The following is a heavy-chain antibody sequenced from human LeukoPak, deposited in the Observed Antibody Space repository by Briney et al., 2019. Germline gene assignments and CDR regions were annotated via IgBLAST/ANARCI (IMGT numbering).Heavy chain of an antibody. D-gene: IGHD1-26*01. CDR2: IYHSGST. CDR1: GYSLSSGYY. CDR3: ARVSPHIVGATPLDY. V-gene: IGHV4-38-2*02. Sequence: SETLSLTCTVSGYSLSSGYYWGWIRQPPGKGLEWIGSIYHSGSTYYNPSLKSRVTISVDTSKNQFSLKLSSVTAADTAVYYCARVSPHIVGATPLDYWGQGTLVTVSS. J-gene: IGHJ4*02.